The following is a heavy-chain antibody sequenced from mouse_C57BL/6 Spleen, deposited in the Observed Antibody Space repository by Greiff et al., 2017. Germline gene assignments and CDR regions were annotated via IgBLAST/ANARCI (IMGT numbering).Heavy chain of an antibody. CDR2: INPGSGGT. D-gene: IGHD2-1*01. CDR1: GYAFTNYL. J-gene: IGHJ2*01. V-gene: IGHV1-54*01. CDR3: AGTCGNSPFDN. Sequence: QVQLQQSGAELVRPGTSVQVSCQASGYAFTNYLIEWVKQRPGQGLEWIGVINPGSGGTNYNEKFKGKATLTADKSSSTAYMQLSSLTSEDAAVYLCAGTCGNSPFDNWRPGTTLTV.